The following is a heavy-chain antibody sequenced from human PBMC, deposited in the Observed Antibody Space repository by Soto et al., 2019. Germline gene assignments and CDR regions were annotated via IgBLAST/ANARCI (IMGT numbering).Heavy chain of an antibody. V-gene: IGHV4-31*03. Sequence: PSETLSLTCTVSGGSIISGGYYWIWIRQHPGKGLEWIGYIYYSGSTYYNPSLKSRVTISVDTSKNQFSLKLSSVTAADTAVYYCARGAPNYGDYPVHWGQGTLVTVSS. CDR2: IYYSGST. J-gene: IGHJ4*02. D-gene: IGHD4-17*01. CDR3: ARGAPNYGDYPVH. CDR1: GGSIISGGYY.